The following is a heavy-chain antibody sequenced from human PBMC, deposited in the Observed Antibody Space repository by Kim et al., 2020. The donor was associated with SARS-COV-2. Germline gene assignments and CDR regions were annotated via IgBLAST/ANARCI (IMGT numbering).Heavy chain of an antibody. CDR2: LFHSGTT. CDR3: ARHRGGDDLTFDY. V-gene: IGHV4-39*01. D-gene: IGHD5-12*01. J-gene: IGHJ4*02. Sequence: SETLSLTCTVSGGSISSDDYYWGWVRQPPGKGLEWIVSLFHSGTTYYNPSLRSRLATSIYTSKNQFSLRLTSVTAADTAVYYCARHRGGDDLTFDYWGQG. CDR1: GGSISSDDYY.